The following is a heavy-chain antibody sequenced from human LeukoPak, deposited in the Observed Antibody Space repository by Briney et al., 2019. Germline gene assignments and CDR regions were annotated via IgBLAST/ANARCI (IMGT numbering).Heavy chain of an antibody. CDR2: IYSGGST. CDR1: GFTVSSNY. D-gene: IGHD3-3*01. Sequence: GGSLRLSCAASGFTVSSNYMSWVRQAPGKGLEWVSVIYSGGSTYYADSVKGRFTTSRDNSKNTLYLQMNSLRAEDAAVYYCAKDGEYDFWSGVYYYYGMDVWGQGTTVTVSS. CDR3: AKDGEYDFWSGVYYYYGMDV. V-gene: IGHV3-53*01. J-gene: IGHJ6*02.